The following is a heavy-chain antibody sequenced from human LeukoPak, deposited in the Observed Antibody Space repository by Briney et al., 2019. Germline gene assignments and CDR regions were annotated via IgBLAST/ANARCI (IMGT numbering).Heavy chain of an antibody. CDR1: GFTFDDYA. CDR3: AKDTAAAGDYYYGMDV. J-gene: IGHJ6*02. V-gene: IGHV3-9*01. D-gene: IGHD6-13*01. CDR2: ISWNSGSI. Sequence: GGSLRLSCAASGFTFDDYAMHWVRHAPGKGLEWVSGISWNSGSIGYADSVKGRFTISRDNAKNSLYLQMNSLRAEDTALYYCAKDTAAAGDYYYGMDVWGQGTTVTVSS.